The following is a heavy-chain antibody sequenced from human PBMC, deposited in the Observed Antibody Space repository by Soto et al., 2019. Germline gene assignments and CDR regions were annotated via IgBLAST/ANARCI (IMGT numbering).Heavy chain of an antibody. CDR2: ISGSGGST. CDR1: GFTFSSYA. D-gene: IGHD2-8*01. J-gene: IGHJ4*02. CDR3: AKWVPYCTNGVCSPSFDY. V-gene: IGHV3-23*01. Sequence: GGSLRLSCAASGFTFSSYAMSWVRQAPGKGLEWVSAISGSGGSTYYADSVKGRFTISRDNSKNTLYLQMNSLRAEDTAVYYCAKWVPYCTNGVCSPSFDYWGQGTLVTVSS.